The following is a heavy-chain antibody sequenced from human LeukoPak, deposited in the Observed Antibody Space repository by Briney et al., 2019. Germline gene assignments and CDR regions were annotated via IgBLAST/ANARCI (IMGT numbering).Heavy chain of an antibody. Sequence: PGGSLSLSCASSGFSFSGYAMIWVRQAPGEGLELVSTISGSGASTFYADSVRGLFITSKDIPSNTVYLQMNSLRAEDTAVYYCAKGSRGYTNYSFDSWGQGTLVTVSS. D-gene: IGHD2-2*02. V-gene: IGHV3-23*01. CDR1: GFSFSGYA. CDR3: AKGSRGYTNYSFDS. J-gene: IGHJ4*02. CDR2: ISGSGAST.